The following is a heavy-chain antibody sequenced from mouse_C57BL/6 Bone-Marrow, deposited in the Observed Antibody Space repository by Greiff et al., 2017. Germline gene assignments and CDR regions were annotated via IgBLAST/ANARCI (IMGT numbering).Heavy chain of an antibody. V-gene: IGHV1-59*01. J-gene: IGHJ3*01. D-gene: IGHD1-1*01. Sequence: VQLKQPGAELVRPGTSVKLSCKASGYTFTSYWMHWVKQRPGQGLEWIGVIDPSDSYTNYNQKFKGKATLTVDTSSSTAYMQLSSLTSEDSAVYYCARNYGVAYWGQGTLVTVSA. CDR3: ARNYGVAY. CDR2: IDPSDSYT. CDR1: GYTFTSYW.